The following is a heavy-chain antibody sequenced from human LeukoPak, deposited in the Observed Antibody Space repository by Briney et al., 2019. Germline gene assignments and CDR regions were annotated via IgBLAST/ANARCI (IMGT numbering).Heavy chain of an antibody. V-gene: IGHV1-2*02. CDR2: INPNSGGT. Sequence: EASVKVSCKASGYTFTGYYMHWVRQAPGQGLEWMGWINPNSGGTNYAQKFQGRVTMTRDKSIGTAYLQWSSLKASDTAMYYCARPGGSYLSGFDYWGQGTLVTVSS. CDR1: GYTFTGYY. D-gene: IGHD1-26*01. J-gene: IGHJ4*02. CDR3: ARPGGSYLSGFDY.